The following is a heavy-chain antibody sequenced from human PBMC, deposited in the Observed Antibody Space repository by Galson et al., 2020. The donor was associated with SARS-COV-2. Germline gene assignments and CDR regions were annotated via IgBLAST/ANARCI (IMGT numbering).Heavy chain of an antibody. CDR2: IYPGDSDT. CDR1: GYNFNRDW. Sequence: KIGESLKIYCKASGYNFNRDWIGWVRQMPGKGLEWLGIIYPGDSDTRYSLSFQGQVTMSADKSINTAYLQWSSLKAADTAMYFCEMVRRGNYIYDYWGQGTLVTVSS. CDR3: EMVRRGNYIYDY. J-gene: IGHJ4*02. V-gene: IGHV5-51*01. D-gene: IGHD3-16*01.